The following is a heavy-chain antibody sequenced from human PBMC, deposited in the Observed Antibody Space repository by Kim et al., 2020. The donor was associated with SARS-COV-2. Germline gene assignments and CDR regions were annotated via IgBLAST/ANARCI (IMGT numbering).Heavy chain of an antibody. CDR3: ARGSRDDILTG. V-gene: IGHV5-10-1*01. D-gene: IGHD3-9*01. CDR2: I. J-gene: IGHJ4*02. Sequence: INYSPSFQGHVTISTDKSISTAYLQWSSLKASDTAMYYCARGSRDDILTGWGQGTLVTVSS.